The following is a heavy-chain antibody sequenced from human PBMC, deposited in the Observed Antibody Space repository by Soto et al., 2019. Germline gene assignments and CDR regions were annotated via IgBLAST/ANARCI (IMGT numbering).Heavy chain of an antibody. CDR3: ARRDQPGVY. CDR1: GYTFTNYG. J-gene: IGHJ4*02. V-gene: IGHV1-18*01. Sequence: QVQLVQSGGEVKKPGASVKVSCKASGYTFTNYGISWVRQAPGQGLEWMGWISIYNGNTNYAQKLQGRVTMTTDTAARTDYRERRSQTSDHTAVYYCARRDQPGVYWCEESLLTVSS. CDR2: ISIYNGNT.